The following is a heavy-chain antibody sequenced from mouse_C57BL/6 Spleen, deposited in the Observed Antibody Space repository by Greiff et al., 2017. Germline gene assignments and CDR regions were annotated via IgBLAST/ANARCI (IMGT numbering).Heavy chain of an antibody. CDR3: ARVGDYDEVSFAY. CDR2: INYDGSST. CDR1: GFTFSDYY. J-gene: IGHJ3*01. Sequence: EVQRVESEGGLVQPGSSMKLSCTASGFTFSDYYMAWVRQVPEKGLEWVANINYDGSSTYYLDSLKSRFIISRDNAKNILYLQMSSLKSEDTATYYCARVGDYDEVSFAYWGQGTLVTVSA. V-gene: IGHV5-16*01. D-gene: IGHD2-4*01.